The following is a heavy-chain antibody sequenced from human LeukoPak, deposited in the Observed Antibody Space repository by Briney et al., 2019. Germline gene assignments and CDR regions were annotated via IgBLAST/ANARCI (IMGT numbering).Heavy chain of an antibody. CDR2: INHSGTT. CDR1: GGSFGAYY. Sequence: SETLSLTCAVYGGSFGAYYWNWIRQPPGRGLEWIGEINHSGTTNYNPSLKSRVTISIDTSKNQFSLKLTSVTAADTAVYYCARGYHDILTGYYNPWYFDYWGQGTLVTVSS. J-gene: IGHJ4*02. V-gene: IGHV4-34*01. CDR3: ARGYHDILTGYYNPWYFDY. D-gene: IGHD3-9*01.